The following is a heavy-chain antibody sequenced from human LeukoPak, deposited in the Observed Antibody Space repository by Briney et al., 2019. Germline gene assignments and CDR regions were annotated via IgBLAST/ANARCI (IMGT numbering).Heavy chain of an antibody. CDR2: ISAYNGNI. CDR1: GYTFTGYG. Sequence: GASVNVSCKASGYTFTGYGISWVRQAPGQGLEWMGWISAYNGNINYAQNLQDRVFMNTDTSTSTAYMELRSLRSDDTAVYYCARYPLSYSGNWHYYFDYWGQGTLVTVSS. D-gene: IGHD6-13*01. J-gene: IGHJ4*02. V-gene: IGHV1-18*04. CDR3: ARYPLSYSGNWHYYFDY.